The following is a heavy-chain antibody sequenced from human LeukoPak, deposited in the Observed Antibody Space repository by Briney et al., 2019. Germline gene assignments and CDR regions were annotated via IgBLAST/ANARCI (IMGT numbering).Heavy chain of an antibody. V-gene: IGHV3-66*01. J-gene: IGHJ4*02. Sequence: GGSLRLSCAASGFSVTSKYKNWVRQAPGKGLEWVLVVESGGDTSYANSVKGRFTVSRDNAKNSLYLQMNSLRAEDTAVYYCASIRGYSYGFLDYWGQGTLVTVSS. CDR1: GFSVTSKY. CDR2: VESGGDT. CDR3: ASIRGYSYGFLDY. D-gene: IGHD5-18*01.